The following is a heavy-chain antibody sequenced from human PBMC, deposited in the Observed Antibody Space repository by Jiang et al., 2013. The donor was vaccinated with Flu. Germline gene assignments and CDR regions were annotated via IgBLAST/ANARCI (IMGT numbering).Heavy chain of an antibody. CDR3: ARREKKYSSSLYAFDI. CDR1: GYSFTSYW. D-gene: IGHD6-6*01. J-gene: IGHJ3*02. CDR2: IDPSDSYT. Sequence: GAEVKKPGESLGISCKGSGYSFTSYWISWVRQMPGKGLEWMGRIDPSDSYTNYSPSFQGHVTISADKSISTAYLQWSSLKASDTAMYYCARREKKYSSSLYAFDIWGQGTMVTVSS. V-gene: IGHV5-10-1*01.